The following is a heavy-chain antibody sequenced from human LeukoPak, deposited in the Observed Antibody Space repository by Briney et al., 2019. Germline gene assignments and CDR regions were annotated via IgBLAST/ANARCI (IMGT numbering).Heavy chain of an antibody. D-gene: IGHD6-13*01. CDR1: GFTFDDYA. CDR2: ISWNSGSI. Sequence: GGSLRLSCAACGFTFDDYAMHGVRQAPGKGLEGVSGISWNSGSIVYADSVKGRFTISRDNAKNSLYLQMNSLRAEDTASYYCAKDIRVRSSSYFDYWGQGTLVTVSS. J-gene: IGHJ4*02. V-gene: IGHV3-9*01. CDR3: AKDIRVRSSSYFDY.